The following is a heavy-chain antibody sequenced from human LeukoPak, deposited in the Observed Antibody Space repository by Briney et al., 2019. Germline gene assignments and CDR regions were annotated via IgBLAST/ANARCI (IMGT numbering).Heavy chain of an antibody. CDR3: ARISQSSGGFYY. J-gene: IGHJ4*02. CDR1: GGSISNSGGFY. CDR2: ISYRGST. Sequence: SQTLSLTCTVSGGSISNSGGFYWSWIRQHPGNGLEWIGFISYRGSTYYNPSLKSRVSMSVDTSRSQFSLRLPSVTDEDTAVYYCARISQSSGGFYYWGQGSLVTVSS. V-gene: IGHV4-31*02. D-gene: IGHD2-15*01.